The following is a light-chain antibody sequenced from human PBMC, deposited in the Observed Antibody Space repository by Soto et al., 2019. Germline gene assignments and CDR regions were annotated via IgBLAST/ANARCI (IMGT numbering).Light chain of an antibody. Sequence: DIQMTQSPSSLSAFVGDRVTITCRASLTISSYLNWYRQKSGKAPKLLISAASSLESGVPPRFSGSGSGTDFTLTITSLQPEDFATYYCQQSHSIPWTFGQGTKVEIK. V-gene: IGKV1-39*01. CDR1: LTISSY. CDR2: AAS. J-gene: IGKJ1*01. CDR3: QQSHSIPWT.